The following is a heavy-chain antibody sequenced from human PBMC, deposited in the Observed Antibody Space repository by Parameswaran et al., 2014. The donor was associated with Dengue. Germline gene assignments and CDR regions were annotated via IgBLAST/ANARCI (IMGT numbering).Heavy chain of an antibody. CDR3: ASEVGQFDY. V-gene: IGHV3-30-3*01. J-gene: IGHJ4*02. Sequence: VRQAPGKGLEWVAVISYDGSNKYYADSVKGRFTISRDNSKNTLYLQMNSLRAEDTAVYYCASEVGQFDYWGQGTLVTVSS. D-gene: IGHD1-26*01. CDR2: ISYDGSNK.